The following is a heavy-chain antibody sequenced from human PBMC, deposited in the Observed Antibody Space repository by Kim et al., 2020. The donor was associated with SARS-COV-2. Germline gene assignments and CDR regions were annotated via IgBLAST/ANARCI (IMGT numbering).Heavy chain of an antibody. J-gene: IGHJ4*02. V-gene: IGHV1-69*01. Sequence: QKFQGRVTITADESTSTAYMELSSLRSEDTAVYYCASGPYYDFWSGYYDYWGQGTLVTVSS. CDR3: ASGPYYDFWSGYYDY. D-gene: IGHD3-3*01.